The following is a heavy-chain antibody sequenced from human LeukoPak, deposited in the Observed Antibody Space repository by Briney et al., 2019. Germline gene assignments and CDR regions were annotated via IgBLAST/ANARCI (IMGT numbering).Heavy chain of an antibody. J-gene: IGHJ4*02. CDR3: AKDYYDSSGYYLRSFYSV. V-gene: IGHV3-23*01. CDR2: ISGSGGST. CDR1: GFTFSSYA. Sequence: GGSLRLSCAASGFTFSSYAMSWVRQAPGKGLEWVSAISGSGGSTYYADSVKGRFTISRDNSKNTLYLQMNSLRAEDTAVYYCAKDYYDSSGYYLRSFYSVWGQGTLVTVSS. D-gene: IGHD3-22*01.